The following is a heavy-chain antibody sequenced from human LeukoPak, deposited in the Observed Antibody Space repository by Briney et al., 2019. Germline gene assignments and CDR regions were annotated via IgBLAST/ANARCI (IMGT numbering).Heavy chain of an antibody. CDR1: GFTFSNYA. D-gene: IGHD2-15*01. J-gene: IGHJ4*02. V-gene: IGHV3-23*01. CDR3: AKVRRPHCSGATCYSFDY. Sequence: GGSLRLSCAASGFTFSNYAMSWVRQAPGMGLEWVSGISGSGGSTSYADSVKGRFTISRDNSKNTLYLQMNSLRAEDTAVYYCAKVRRPHCSGATCYSFDYWGQGTLVTVSS. CDR2: ISGSGGST.